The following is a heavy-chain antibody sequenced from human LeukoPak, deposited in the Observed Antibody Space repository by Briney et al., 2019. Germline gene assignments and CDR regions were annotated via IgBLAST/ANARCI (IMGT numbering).Heavy chain of an antibody. D-gene: IGHD6-19*01. CDR2: ISFSGNT. CDR3: ARSSAWSPIDC. V-gene: IGHV4-61*08. Sequence: SETLSLTCPVASGSVSSDGYYWSWIRQPPRKGLERIGFISFSGNTNYNTSLKSRVTISRDTSENQFSLKLRSVTATDTSVYYCARSSAWSPIDCWGQGTLVTVS. J-gene: IGHJ4*02. CDR1: SGSVSSDGYY.